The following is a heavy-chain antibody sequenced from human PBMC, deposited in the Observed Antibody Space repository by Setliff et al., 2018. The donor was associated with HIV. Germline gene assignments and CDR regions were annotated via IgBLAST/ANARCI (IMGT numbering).Heavy chain of an antibody. D-gene: IGHD6-19*01. Sequence: ASVKVSCKVSGYTLTELSMHWVRQAPRKGLEWMGRFDPEDGDTLYAQNFQGRVTMTEDPPTDTAYLELSGLRFEDTAVYYCATLKEQWLSEGGFDYWGQGTLVTVSS. CDR2: FDPEDGDT. CDR1: GYTLTELS. CDR3: ATLKEQWLSEGGFDY. J-gene: IGHJ4*02. V-gene: IGHV1-24*01.